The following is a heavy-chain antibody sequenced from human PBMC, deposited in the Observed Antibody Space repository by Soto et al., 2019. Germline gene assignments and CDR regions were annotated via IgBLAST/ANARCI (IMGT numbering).Heavy chain of an antibody. V-gene: IGHV3-7*03. Sequence: GGSLRLSCAASGFTFSSYWMSWVRQAPGKGLEWVANIKQGGSEKYYVDSVKGRFTISRDNAKNSLYLQMNSLRAEDTAVYYCARVPVDSTATYYYYYGMDVWGQGTTVTVSS. J-gene: IGHJ6*02. D-gene: IGHD5-12*01. CDR1: GFTFSSYW. CDR2: IKQGGSEK. CDR3: ARVPVDSTATYYYYYGMDV.